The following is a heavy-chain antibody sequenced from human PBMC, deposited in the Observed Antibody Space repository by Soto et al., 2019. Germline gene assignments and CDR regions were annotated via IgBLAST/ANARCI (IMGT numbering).Heavy chain of an antibody. J-gene: IGHJ6*02. Sequence: QAQLVESGGGVVQPGRSLRLSCVASGFTFNTYGMLWVRQAPGKGLEWVAAISYDGSSQYYADSVKGRFTISRDNSKNTLYLQMNSLRVEDTAVFYCAKDNTRYLAWPHFFYGMGVWGQGTTVTVSS. CDR1: GFTFNTYG. CDR3: AKDNTRYLAWPHFFYGMGV. CDR2: ISYDGSSQ. D-gene: IGHD3-9*01. V-gene: IGHV3-30*18.